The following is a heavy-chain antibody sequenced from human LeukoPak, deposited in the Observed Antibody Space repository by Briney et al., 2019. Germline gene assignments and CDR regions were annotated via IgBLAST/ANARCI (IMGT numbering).Heavy chain of an antibody. D-gene: IGHD3-22*01. Sequence: SETLSLTCTVSGGSISSYYWSWIRQPPGKGLDWIGYIYYSGSTNYNPSLKSRVTISVDTSKNQFSLKLSPVTAADTAVYYCARGGGYYRYYYYGMDVWGQGTTVTVSS. V-gene: IGHV4-59*01. J-gene: IGHJ6*02. CDR2: IYYSGST. CDR1: GGSISSYY. CDR3: ARGGGYYRYYYYGMDV.